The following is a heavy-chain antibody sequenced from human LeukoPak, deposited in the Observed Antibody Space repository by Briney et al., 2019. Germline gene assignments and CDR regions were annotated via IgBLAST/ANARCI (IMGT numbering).Heavy chain of an antibody. V-gene: IGHV3-11*04. Sequence: GGSLRLSCAASGFTFSDYYMSWIRQAPGKGLEWVSYISSSGSTIYYADSVKGRFTISRDNSKNTLYLQMNSLRAEDTAVYYCARTFLIAAAGTGFDYWGQGTLVTVSS. CDR2: ISSSGSTI. CDR3: ARTFLIAAAGTGFDY. D-gene: IGHD6-13*01. CDR1: GFTFSDYY. J-gene: IGHJ4*02.